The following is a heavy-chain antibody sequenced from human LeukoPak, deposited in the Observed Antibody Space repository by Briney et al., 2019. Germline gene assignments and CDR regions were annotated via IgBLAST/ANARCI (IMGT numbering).Heavy chain of an antibody. D-gene: IGHD4-17*01. CDR3: ARDRAYGDYLDY. Sequence: GGSLRLSCAASGFTFGSYWMHWVRQAPGKGLVWVSRINSDGSSTSYADSVKGRFTISRDNAKNTLYLQMNSLRAEDTAVYYCARDRAYGDYLDYWGQGTLVTVSS. V-gene: IGHV3-74*01. CDR1: GFTFGSYW. J-gene: IGHJ4*02. CDR2: INSDGSST.